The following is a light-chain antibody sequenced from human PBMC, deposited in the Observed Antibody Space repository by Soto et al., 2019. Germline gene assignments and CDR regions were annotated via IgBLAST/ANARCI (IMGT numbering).Light chain of an antibody. Sequence: QPVLTQSPSASASLGASVKLTCTLSSGHISYAIAWHQQQPEKGPRYLMKLNNDGSHNKGDGIPDRFSGSSSGAERYLTISSLQSEDEADYYCQTWGTGIHVFGGGTKVTVL. CDR2: LNNDGSH. V-gene: IGLV4-69*01. CDR1: SGHISYA. CDR3: QTWGTGIHV. J-gene: IGLJ3*02.